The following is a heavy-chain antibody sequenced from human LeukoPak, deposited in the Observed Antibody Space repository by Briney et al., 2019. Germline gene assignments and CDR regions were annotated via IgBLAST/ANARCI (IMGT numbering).Heavy chain of an antibody. D-gene: IGHD6-13*01. Sequence: GRSLRLSCAASGFTFSSYAMHWVRQAPGKGLEWVAVIAYDGSNKYYADSVKGRFTISRDNSKNTLYRQMNSLRAEDTAVYYCARAQYSSSYPFDYWGQGTLVTDSS. J-gene: IGHJ4*02. CDR2: IAYDGSNK. CDR3: ARAQYSSSYPFDY. CDR1: GFTFSSYA. V-gene: IGHV3-30*04.